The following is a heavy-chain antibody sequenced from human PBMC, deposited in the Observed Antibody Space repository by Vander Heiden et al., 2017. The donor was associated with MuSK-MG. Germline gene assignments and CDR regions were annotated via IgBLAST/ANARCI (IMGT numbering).Heavy chain of an antibody. CDR2: ISAYNGNT. J-gene: IGHJ6*03. CDR1: GYTFTSYG. D-gene: IGHD3-3*01. Sequence: QVQLVQSGAEVKKPGASVKVSCKASGYTFTSYGISWVRQAPGQGLEWMGWISAYNGNTNYAQKLQGRVTMTTDTSTSTADMERRSLRSDDTAVYYCARAFSPYYDFWSGYYNGRDYYYYYYMDVWGKGTTVTVSS. V-gene: IGHV1-18*01. CDR3: ARAFSPYYDFWSGYYNGRDYYYYYYMDV.